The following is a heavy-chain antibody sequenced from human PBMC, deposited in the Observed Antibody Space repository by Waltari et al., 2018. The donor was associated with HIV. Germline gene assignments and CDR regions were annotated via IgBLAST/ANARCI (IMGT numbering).Heavy chain of an antibody. CDR1: GFTFNKYW. V-gene: IGHV3-7*01. J-gene: IGHJ4*02. Sequence: EVQLVESGGGLVQPGGSLRLSGAASGFTFNKYWMTWVRQAPGKGLEWVANIKQDESEKYYVDSLKGRFTISRDNAKNSLFLQMNSLRVEDTAVYYCAREALYDSSGYYFDYWGQGTLVTVSS. CDR3: AREALYDSSGYYFDY. CDR2: IKQDESEK. D-gene: IGHD3-22*01.